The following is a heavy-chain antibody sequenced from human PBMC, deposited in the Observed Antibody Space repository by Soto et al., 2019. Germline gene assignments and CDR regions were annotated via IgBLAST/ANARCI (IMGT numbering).Heavy chain of an antibody. V-gene: IGHV4-61*08. CDR1: GGSVRGGGDF. D-gene: IGHD2-2*01. CDR3: AREGCSSTSCYPPYYYYGMDV. Sequence: SETLSVTWSVAGGSVRGGGDFCSWIRQPPGEGLEWIGYTRYSGSTNYNPSLKSRVTISVDTSKNQFSLKLSSVTAADTAVYYCAREGCSSTSCYPPYYYYGMDVWGQGTTVTVSS. CDR2: TRYSGST. J-gene: IGHJ6*02.